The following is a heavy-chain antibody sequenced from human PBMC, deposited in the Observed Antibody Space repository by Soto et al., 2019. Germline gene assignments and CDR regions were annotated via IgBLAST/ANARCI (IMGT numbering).Heavy chain of an antibody. CDR2: IYTSGST. D-gene: IGHD2-2*01. CDR1: GGSISSYY. V-gene: IGHV4-4*07. Sequence: SETLSLTCTVSGGSISSYYWSWIRQPAGKGLEWIGRIYTSGSTNYNPSLKSRATMSLDTSKNQFSLKLTSVTAADTALYYCARGNCSSPNCYSFSGYYGMDVWGQGTTVTVSS. J-gene: IGHJ6*02. CDR3: ARGNCSSPNCYSFSGYYGMDV.